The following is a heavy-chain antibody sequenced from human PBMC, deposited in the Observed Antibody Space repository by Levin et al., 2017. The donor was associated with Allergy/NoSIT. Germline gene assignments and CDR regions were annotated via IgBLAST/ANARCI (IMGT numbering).Heavy chain of an antibody. CDR3: AKDRLSHAPSGIDY. CDR1: GFTFDDYA. V-gene: IGHV3-43D*03. CDR2: VSWDGGSA. Sequence: GSLRLSCAASGFTFDDYAMHWVRQAPGKGLEWVSLVSWDGGSAYYADSVQGRFTISRDNSKNSLYLQMHSLRAEDTALYYCAKDRLSHAPSGIDYWGQGTLVTVSS. J-gene: IGHJ4*02. D-gene: IGHD3-10*01.